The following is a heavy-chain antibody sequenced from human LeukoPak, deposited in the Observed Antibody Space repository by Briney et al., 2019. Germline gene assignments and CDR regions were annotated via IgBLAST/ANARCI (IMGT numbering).Heavy chain of an antibody. Sequence: KPSQTLSLTCTVSGGSISSGGYYWSWIRQPPGKGLEWIGYIYHSGSTYYNPSLKSRVTISVDRSKNQFSLKLSSVTAADTAVYYCATYSSSPEAYFDYWGQGTLVTVSS. V-gene: IGHV4-30-2*01. CDR1: GGSISSGGYY. CDR2: IYHSGST. D-gene: IGHD6-6*01. CDR3: ATYSSSPEAYFDY. J-gene: IGHJ4*02.